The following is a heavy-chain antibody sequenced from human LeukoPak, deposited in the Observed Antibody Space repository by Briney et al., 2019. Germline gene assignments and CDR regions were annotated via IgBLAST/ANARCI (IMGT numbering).Heavy chain of an antibody. CDR2: IYPGDSDT. CDR3: ARGDCSSTSCYGGSRDNWFDP. V-gene: IGHV5-51*01. CDR1: GYSFTSYW. D-gene: IGHD2-2*01. Sequence: GESLKISCQGSGYSFTSYWIGWVRQTSGKGLECMGIIYPGDSDTRYSPTFQGQVTISADKSISTAYLQWSSLKASDSAMYYCARGDCSSTSCYGGSRDNWFDPWGQGTLVTVSS. J-gene: IGHJ5*02.